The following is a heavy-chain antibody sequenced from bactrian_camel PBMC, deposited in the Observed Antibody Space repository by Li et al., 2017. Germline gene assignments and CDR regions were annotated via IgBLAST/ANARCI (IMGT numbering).Heavy chain of an antibody. CDR3: VRDGSGGYWFGY. J-gene: IGHJ4*01. CDR1: GYRSSFNS. CDR2: IHWRTAAT. V-gene: IGHV3S60*01. Sequence: HVQLVESGGGSVQAGGSLRLSCAASGYRSSFNSMSWFRQAPGKEREGVSYIHWRTAATVYADSVKGRFTISRDYAKNTVYLQMNSLKPEDTGVYYCVRDGSGGYWFGYWGQGTQVTVS. D-gene: IGHD2*01.